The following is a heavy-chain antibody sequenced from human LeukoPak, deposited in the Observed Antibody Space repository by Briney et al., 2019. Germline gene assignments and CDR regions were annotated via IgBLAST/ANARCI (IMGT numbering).Heavy chain of an antibody. CDR2: IYYSWST. CDR3: ARGVREKNRGFLLYYYYYYMDV. V-gene: IGHV4-59*01. D-gene: IGHD3-10*01. J-gene: IGHJ6*03. Sequence: SETLSLTCTVSGGSLSGYYRSWIRQPPGKGLEGSGYIYYSWSTNYNPYLKSRVTISVDTSKNHFSLNLSPVTAADTAVYYCARGVREKNRGFLLYYYYYYMDVWGKGTTVAISS. CDR1: GGSLSGYY.